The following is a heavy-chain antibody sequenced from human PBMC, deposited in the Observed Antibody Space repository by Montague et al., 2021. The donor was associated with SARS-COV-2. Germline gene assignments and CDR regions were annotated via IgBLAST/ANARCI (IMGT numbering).Heavy chain of an antibody. CDR2: IYCSGST. D-gene: IGHD6-13*01. Sequence: SETLSLTCTVSGGSISSSSYYWGWIRQPPGKGLEWIGSIYCSGSTYYXPSLKSRVTISVDTSKNQFSLKLSSVTAADTAVYYCARVGRQQLVRLSGMDVWGQGTTVTVSS. V-gene: IGHV4-39*07. J-gene: IGHJ6*02. CDR3: ARVGRQQLVRLSGMDV. CDR1: GGSISSSSYY.